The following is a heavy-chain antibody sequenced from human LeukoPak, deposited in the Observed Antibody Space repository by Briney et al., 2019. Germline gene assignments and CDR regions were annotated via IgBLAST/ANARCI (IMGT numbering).Heavy chain of an antibody. J-gene: IGHJ4*02. V-gene: IGHV4-39*07. CDR1: GGSISSSSYS. CDR3: ARIPTYFDY. D-gene: IGHD1-26*01. Sequence: SETLSLTCTVSGGSISSSSYSWGWIRQPPGKGLEWIGSIYYSGSTYSNPSLKSRVTISVDKSKNQFSLKLSSVTAADTAVYYCARIPTYFDYWGQGTLVTVSS. CDR2: IYYSGST.